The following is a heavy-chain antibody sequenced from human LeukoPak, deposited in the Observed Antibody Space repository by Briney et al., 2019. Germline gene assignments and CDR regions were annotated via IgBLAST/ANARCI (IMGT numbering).Heavy chain of an antibody. CDR2: ISYDGSNK. D-gene: IGHD2-15*01. J-gene: IGHJ4*02. V-gene: IGHV3-30*04. CDR3: ARDLGYCSGGSCYIGFFDY. CDR1: GFTFSSDA. Sequence: GRSLRLSCAASGFTFSSDAMHWVRQAPGKGLGWGAVISYDGSNKYYADSVKGRFTISRDNSKNTLYLQMNSLRAEDTAVYYCARDLGYCSGGSCYIGFFDYWGQGTLVTVSS.